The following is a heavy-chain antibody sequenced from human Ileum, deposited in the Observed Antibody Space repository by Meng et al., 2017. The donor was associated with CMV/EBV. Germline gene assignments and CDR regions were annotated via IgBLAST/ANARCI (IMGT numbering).Heavy chain of an antibody. Sequence: EGLVVGSGGRVLQPGGALRLSCSASGFTFEDYSMHWVRQRPGKVLEWVSIINWDGTNTDYAVSVRGRFTISRDNSRNSRYLEMNSLRTEDTAFYFCARDGHWGQGTLVTVSS. CDR1: GFTFEDYS. V-gene: IGHV3-43*01. CDR3: ARDGH. J-gene: IGHJ4*02. CDR2: INWDGTNT.